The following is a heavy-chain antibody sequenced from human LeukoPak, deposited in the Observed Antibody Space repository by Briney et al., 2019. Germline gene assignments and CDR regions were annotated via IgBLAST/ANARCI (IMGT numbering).Heavy chain of an antibody. CDR3: TTYMVRGVIFSRWFDP. CDR2: IKSKTDGGTT. J-gene: IGHJ5*02. V-gene: IGHV3-15*01. D-gene: IGHD3-10*01. Sequence: GGSLRLSCAASGFTFSNAWMSWVRQAPGKGLEWVGRIKSKTDGGTTDYAAPVKGRFTISRDDSKNTLYLQMNSLKTEDTAVYYCTTYMVRGVIFSRWFDPWGQGTLVTVSS. CDR1: GFTFSNAW.